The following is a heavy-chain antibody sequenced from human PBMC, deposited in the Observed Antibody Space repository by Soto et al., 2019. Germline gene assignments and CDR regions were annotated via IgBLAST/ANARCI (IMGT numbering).Heavy chain of an antibody. V-gene: IGHV3-23*01. CDR1: GFTFSSYA. J-gene: IGHJ4*02. Sequence: GSLRLSCAASGFTFSSYAMSWVRQAPGKGLEWVSAISGSGGSTYYADSVKGRFTISRDNSKNTLYLQMNSLRAEDTAVYYCAKAIPYYDSSGYYVGGFDYWGQGTLVTVSS. D-gene: IGHD3-22*01. CDR3: AKAIPYYDSSGYYVGGFDY. CDR2: ISGSGGST.